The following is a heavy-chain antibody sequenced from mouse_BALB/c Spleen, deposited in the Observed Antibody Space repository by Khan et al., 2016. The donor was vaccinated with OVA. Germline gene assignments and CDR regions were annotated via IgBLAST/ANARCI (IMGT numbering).Heavy chain of an antibody. V-gene: IGHV1-4*01. Sequence: VELVESGAELARPGASVKMSCKASGYIFTSYMIHWVKQRPGQGLEWIGDINPSSDYNNYNQKFKDKATLTADKSYSTAYMQLSSLTSEDSAVYYCARGGYGSFGYWGQGTLVTVSA. J-gene: IGHJ3*01. CDR3: ARGGYGSFGY. CDR1: GYIFTSYM. D-gene: IGHD1-1*01. CDR2: INPSSDYN.